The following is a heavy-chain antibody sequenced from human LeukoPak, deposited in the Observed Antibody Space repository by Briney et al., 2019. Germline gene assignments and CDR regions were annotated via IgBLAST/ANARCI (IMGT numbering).Heavy chain of an antibody. CDR3: ARDSGHTIFGVVIHYYYYYGMDV. CDR2: ISAYNGNT. D-gene: IGHD3-3*01. J-gene: IGHJ6*02. Sequence: ASVKVSCKASGYTFTSYYMHWVRQAPGQGLEWMGWISAYNGNTNYAQKLQGRVTMTTDTSTSTAYMELRSLRSDDTAVYYCARDSGHTIFGVVIHYYYYYGMDVWGQGTTVTVSS. V-gene: IGHV1-18*04. CDR1: GYTFTSYY.